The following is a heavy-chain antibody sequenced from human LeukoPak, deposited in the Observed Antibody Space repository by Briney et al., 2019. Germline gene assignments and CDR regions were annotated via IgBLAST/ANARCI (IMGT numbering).Heavy chain of an antibody. CDR3: GHCTTTSCYAGGH. J-gene: IGHJ4*02. D-gene: IGHD2-2*01. CDR1: GFTFSSYS. Sequence: GGSLRLSCAASGFTFSSYSMNWVRQAQGKGLEWVSSISSSSTYIYYADLVKGRFTISRDNAKNSLYLQMNSLSAEDTAVYYCGHCTTTSCYAGGHWGQGTLVTVSS. V-gene: IGHV3-21*01. CDR2: ISSSSTYI.